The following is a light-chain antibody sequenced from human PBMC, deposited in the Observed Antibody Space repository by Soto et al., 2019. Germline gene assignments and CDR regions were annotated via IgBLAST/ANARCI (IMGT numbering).Light chain of an antibody. Sequence: DIQMTQSPSTLSGSVGARVTITCRASQTISSWLAWYQQKPGKAPKLLIYKTSILENGVPSRFSGSGSGTEFTLSISSLQPDDFATYYCHQYNSYWTFGQGTKVDI. CDR2: KTS. CDR3: HQYNSYWT. J-gene: IGKJ1*01. CDR1: QTISSW. V-gene: IGKV1-5*03.